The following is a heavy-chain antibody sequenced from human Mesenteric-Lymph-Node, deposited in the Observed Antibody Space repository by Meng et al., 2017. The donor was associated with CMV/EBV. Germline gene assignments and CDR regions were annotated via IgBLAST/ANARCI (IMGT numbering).Heavy chain of an antibody. D-gene: IGHD3-3*01. Sequence: SVKVSCKASGGTFSSYAISWVRQAPGQGLEWMGGIIPILGIANYAQKFQGRVTITADKSTSTAYMELSSLRSEDTAVYYCARNPSRDITTFGVVISPGTRRVWDYYYGLDVWGQGTTVTVSS. CDR2: IIPILGIA. V-gene: IGHV1-69*10. CDR3: ARNPSRDITTFGVVISPGTRRVWDYYYGLDV. J-gene: IGHJ6*02. CDR1: GGTFSSYA.